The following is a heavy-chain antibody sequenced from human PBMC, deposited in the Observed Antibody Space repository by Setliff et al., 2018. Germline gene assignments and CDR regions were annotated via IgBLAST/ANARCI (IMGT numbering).Heavy chain of an antibody. D-gene: IGHD4-17*01. CDR2: IYYSGST. CDR1: GGSISSSSYY. Sequence: SETLSLTCTVSGGSISSSSYYWGWIRQPPGKGLEWIGNIYYSGSTYYNPSLKSRVTISVDTSKSQFSLKLTSVTAADTAVYYCAGGRRYDYGWDFDYWGQGTLVTVSS. V-gene: IGHV4-39*01. J-gene: IGHJ4*02. CDR3: AGGRRYDYGWDFDY.